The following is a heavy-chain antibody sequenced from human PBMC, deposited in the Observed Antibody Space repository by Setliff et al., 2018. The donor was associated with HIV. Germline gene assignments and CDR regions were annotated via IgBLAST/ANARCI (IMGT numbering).Heavy chain of an antibody. D-gene: IGHD5-12*01. CDR3: EQGVRDGYNYADY. J-gene: IGHJ4*02. Sequence: VASVKVSCKASGGTFSSYAISWVRQAPGQGLEWMGGIIPILGIANYAQKFQGRVTITADKSTSTAYMELSSLRSEDTAVYYCEQGVRDGYNYADYWGQGTLVTVSS. CDR1: GGTFSSYA. CDR2: IIPILGIA. V-gene: IGHV1-69*10.